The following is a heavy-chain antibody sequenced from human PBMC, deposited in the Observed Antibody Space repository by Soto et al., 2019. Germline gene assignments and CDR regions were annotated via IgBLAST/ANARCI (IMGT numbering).Heavy chain of an antibody. D-gene: IGHD5-18*01. CDR1: GYTFTSYG. Sequence: ASVKVSCKASGYTFTSYGISWVRQAPGQGLEWMGWINAGNGNTKYSQKFQGRVTITRDASASTAYMELSSLRSEDTAVYYCAGNDVDTAISRYAFDIWGQGTMVTVSS. V-gene: IGHV1-18*01. CDR3: AGNDVDTAISRYAFDI. J-gene: IGHJ3*02. CDR2: INAGNGNT.